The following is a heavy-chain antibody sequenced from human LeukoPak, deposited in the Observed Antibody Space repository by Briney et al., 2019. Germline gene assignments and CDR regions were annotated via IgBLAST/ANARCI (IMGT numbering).Heavy chain of an antibody. CDR2: IKQDGSEK. V-gene: IGHV3-7*01. Sequence: GGSLRLSCAASGFTFSSYLMSWVRQAPGKGLEWVANIKQDGSEKYYVDSVKGRFTISRDNAKNSLYLQMNSLRAEDTAVYYCARERRVTDLDYWGQGTLATVSS. CDR3: ARERRVTDLDY. J-gene: IGHJ4*02. D-gene: IGHD5-18*01. CDR1: GFTFSSYL.